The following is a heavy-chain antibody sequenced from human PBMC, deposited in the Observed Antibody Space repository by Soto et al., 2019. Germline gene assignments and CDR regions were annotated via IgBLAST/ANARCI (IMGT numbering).Heavy chain of an antibody. J-gene: IGHJ6*04. CDR3: AALQGDFWSGYYSNGMDV. CDR2: INAGNGNT. D-gene: IGHD3-3*01. Sequence: GASVKVSCKASGYTFTSYAMHWVRQAPGQRLEWMGWINAGNGNTKYSQKFQGRVTITRDTSASTAYMELSSLRSEDTAVYYCAALQGDFWSGYYSNGMDVWGKGTTVTVSS. CDR1: GYTFTSYA. V-gene: IGHV1-3*01.